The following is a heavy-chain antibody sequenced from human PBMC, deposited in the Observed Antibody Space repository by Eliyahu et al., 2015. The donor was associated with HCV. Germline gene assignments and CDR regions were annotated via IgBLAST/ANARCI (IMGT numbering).Heavy chain of an antibody. CDR3: ARVSRAGTNYYYYMDV. Sequence: QVQLQQWGAGLLKPSETLSLTCAVYGGSFSGYYWSWIRQPPGKGVGGVGGIHPSGSTNYNPSLKSRVTISVDTSKNQFSLKLSSVTAADTAVYYCARVSRAGTNYYYYMDVWGKGTTVTVSS. CDR1: GGSFSGYY. J-gene: IGHJ6*03. CDR2: IHPSGST. D-gene: IGHD1-1*01. V-gene: IGHV4-34*01.